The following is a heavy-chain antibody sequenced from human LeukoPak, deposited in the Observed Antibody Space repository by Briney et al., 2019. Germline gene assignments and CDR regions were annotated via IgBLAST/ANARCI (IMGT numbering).Heavy chain of an antibody. D-gene: IGHD4-11*01. CDR2: MNPNSGNT. CDR3: ARGKLGRLEFDY. J-gene: IGHJ4*02. V-gene: IGHV1-8*02. Sequence: GASVKVSCKASGYTFTSYDINWVRQATGQGLEWMGWMNPNSGNTGYAQKFQGRVTMTRDTSISTAYMELSSLRSEDTAVYYCARGKLGRLEFDYWGQGTLVTVSS. CDR1: GYTFTSYD.